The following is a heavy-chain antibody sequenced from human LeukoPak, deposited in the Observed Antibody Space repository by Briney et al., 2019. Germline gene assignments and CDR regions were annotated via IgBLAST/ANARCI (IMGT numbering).Heavy chain of an antibody. D-gene: IGHD6-19*01. CDR2: FDPEDGET. V-gene: IGHV1-24*01. Sequence: GASVKVSCKVSVNTPSELSMHWVRQAPGKGLEWMGGFDPEDGETIYAQKFQGRVTVTEDASTDTAYMELSSLRSEDTAVYYCTTFNFGNGWYFFDHWGQGTLVTVSS. CDR1: VNTPSELS. CDR3: TTFNFGNGWYFFDH. J-gene: IGHJ4*02.